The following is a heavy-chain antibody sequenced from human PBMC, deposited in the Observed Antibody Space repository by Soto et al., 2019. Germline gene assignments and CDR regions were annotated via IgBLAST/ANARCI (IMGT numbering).Heavy chain of an antibody. Sequence: QITLKESGPTLVKPTQTLTLTCTFSGFSLSTSGVGVGWIRQPPGKALEWLALIYWDDDKRYSPSLKSRLTITKDTSKNQVVLTMTNMDPVDTATYYCAHRRVWYYDSRNYFAYWGQGTLVTVSS. CDR3: AHRRVWYYDSRNYFAY. D-gene: IGHD3-22*01. CDR1: GFSLSTSGVG. V-gene: IGHV2-5*02. CDR2: IYWDDDK. J-gene: IGHJ4*02.